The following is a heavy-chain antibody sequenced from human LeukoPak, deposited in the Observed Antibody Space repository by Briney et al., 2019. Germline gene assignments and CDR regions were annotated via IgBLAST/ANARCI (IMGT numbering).Heavy chain of an antibody. D-gene: IGHD3-22*01. CDR2: ISYDGSNK. CDR3: DRLYYYDSSGYYSDPNDAFDI. J-gene: IGHJ3*02. V-gene: IGHV3-30*03. CDR1: GFTFSSYG. Sequence: GSLRLSCAASGFTFSSYGMHWVRQAPGKGLEWVAVISYDGSNKYYADSVKGRFTISRDNSKNTLYLQMNSLRAEDTAVYYCDRLYYYDSSGYYSDPNDAFDIWGQGTMVTVSS.